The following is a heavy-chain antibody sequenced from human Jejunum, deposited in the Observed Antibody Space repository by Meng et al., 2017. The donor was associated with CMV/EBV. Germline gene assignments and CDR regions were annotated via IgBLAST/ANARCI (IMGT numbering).Heavy chain of an antibody. J-gene: IGHJ4*02. V-gene: IGHV4-39*07. CDR2: VHYTETT. CDR1: GSASISGRHF. Sequence: QVQLQGSGPGLVKASVTLSLTCTVSGSASISGRHFWGWIRQAPGKGLEWIATVHYTETTHYNPSLRSRITISVDTAKNQISLKVSSLTAADTAIYYCAADISTAWFYYWGQGSLVTVSS. CDR3: AADISTAWFYY. D-gene: IGHD2-2*01.